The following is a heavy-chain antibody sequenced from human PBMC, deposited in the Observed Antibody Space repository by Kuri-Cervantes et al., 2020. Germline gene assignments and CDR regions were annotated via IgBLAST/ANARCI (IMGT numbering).Heavy chain of an antibody. J-gene: IGHJ6*03. V-gene: IGHV3-53*04. CDR2: IYIAGNT. Sequence: GESLKISCAASGFTVSGNFMGWVRQAPGKGLEWVSIIYIAGNTYYADSVRGRFTISRHNSKNTLYLQMNSLRPEDTAVYYCARVFEKWSGDNGYYDYYYYMDVWGKGTTVTVSS. CDR3: ARVFEKWSGDNGYYDYYYYMDV. CDR1: GFTVSGNF. D-gene: IGHD4-17*01.